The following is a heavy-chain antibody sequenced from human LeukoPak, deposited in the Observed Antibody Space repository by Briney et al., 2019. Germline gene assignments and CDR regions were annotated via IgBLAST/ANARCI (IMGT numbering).Heavy chain of an antibody. CDR1: GGSISSRNYC. CDR3: AKYSSSSDLKAVDY. Sequence: SETLSLTCTVSGGSISSRNYCWGWLRQPPGKGLEGIGNIYYSGSTYYNPSLKSRVTISVDTSKNQFSLKLSSVTAADTAVYYCAKYSSSSDLKAVDYWGQGTLVTVSS. V-gene: IGHV4-39*07. D-gene: IGHD6-13*01. CDR2: IYYSGST. J-gene: IGHJ4*02.